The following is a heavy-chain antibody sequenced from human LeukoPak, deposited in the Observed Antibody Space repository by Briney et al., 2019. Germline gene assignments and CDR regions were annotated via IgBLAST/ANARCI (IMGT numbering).Heavy chain of an antibody. J-gene: IGHJ3*01. CDR1: GFTFSSYA. D-gene: IGHD6-19*01. V-gene: IGHV3-30-3*01. Sequence: PGGSLRLSCAASGFTFSSYAMHWVRQAPGKGLEWVAVISYDGSNKYYADSVKGRFTISRDNSKNTLYLQMNSLRAEDTAVYYCAKDRGIAVAGTDAFDVWGQGTMVTVSS. CDR2: ISYDGSNK. CDR3: AKDRGIAVAGTDAFDV.